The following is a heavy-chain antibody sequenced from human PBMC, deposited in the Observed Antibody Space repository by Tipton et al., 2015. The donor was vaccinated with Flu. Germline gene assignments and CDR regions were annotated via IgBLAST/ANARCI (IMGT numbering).Heavy chain of an antibody. J-gene: IGHJ4*02. CDR1: GYSISSGYY. CDR3: ARDPSLGMPDYFDY. CDR2: IFHSGNS. Sequence: TLSLTCAVSGYSISSGYYWGWIRQPPGKGLEWIGSIFHSGNSYHNPSLKSRVTMAVETSKNQFSLKLSSVTAADTAVYYCARDPSLGMPDYFDYWGQGTLVTASS. V-gene: IGHV4-38-2*02. D-gene: IGHD2-2*01.